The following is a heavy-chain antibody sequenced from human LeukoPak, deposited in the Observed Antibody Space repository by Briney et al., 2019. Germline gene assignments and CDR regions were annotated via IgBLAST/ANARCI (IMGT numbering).Heavy chain of an antibody. CDR2: ISGDGSSA. Sequence: GGSLRLSCAASGFTFSSYWMHWVRQAPGKGLVWVSRISGDGSSAIYADSVKGRFTISRDNAKNTLYPQMNSLRAEDTAVYYCLPMVRGVNWGQGTLVTVSS. CDR1: GFTFSSYW. CDR3: LPMVRGVN. J-gene: IGHJ4*02. V-gene: IGHV3-74*01. D-gene: IGHD3-10*01.